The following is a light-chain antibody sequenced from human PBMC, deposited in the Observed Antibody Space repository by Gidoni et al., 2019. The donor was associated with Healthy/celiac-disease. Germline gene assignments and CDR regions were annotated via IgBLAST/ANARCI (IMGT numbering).Light chain of an antibody. Sequence: DIVITHSPDSLAVSLGERATIYCKSSQSVLYSSNDKNYLAWYQQKPGQPPKLLIYWASTRESGVPDRFSGSGSGTEFTLTISSLQAEDVAVYYCQQYYSTPRTFXQXTKVEIK. V-gene: IGKV4-1*01. CDR3: QQYYSTPRT. J-gene: IGKJ1*01. CDR1: QSVLYSSNDKNY. CDR2: WAS.